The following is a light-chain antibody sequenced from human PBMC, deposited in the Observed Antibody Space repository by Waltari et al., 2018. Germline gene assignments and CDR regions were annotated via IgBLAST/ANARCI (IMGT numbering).Light chain of an antibody. Sequence: EIVLTQSPGTLSLSPGERATLSCRAIPSFGRSFAWYQQKPGPSPRLLIYGASIRATGIPDRFSGGGSGTDFSLTISRLEPEDFAAYHCQHYVRLPVTFGQGTKVEIK. CDR2: GAS. CDR3: QHYVRLPVT. V-gene: IGKV3-20*01. J-gene: IGKJ1*01. CDR1: PSFGRS.